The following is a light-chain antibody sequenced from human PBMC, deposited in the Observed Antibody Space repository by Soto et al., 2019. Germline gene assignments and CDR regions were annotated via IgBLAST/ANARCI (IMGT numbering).Light chain of an antibody. CDR1: QDISTR. CDR2: AAS. V-gene: IGKV1-12*01. CDR3: QQADTFPWT. J-gene: IGKJ1*01. Sequence: DIQLTQSPSSVSASVGDRVTITCRARQDISTRLAWYQQKPGTAPKLLIYAASTSGSGVPSRFSGSGSGTDFSLTATSLQSEDLATFFCQQADTFPWTFGQGTKVDIK.